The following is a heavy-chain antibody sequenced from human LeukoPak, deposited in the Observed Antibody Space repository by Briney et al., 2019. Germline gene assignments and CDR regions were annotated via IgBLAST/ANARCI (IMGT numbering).Heavy chain of an antibody. J-gene: IGHJ4*02. D-gene: IGHD6-19*01. CDR1: GFTFSSYD. V-gene: IGHV3-23*01. Sequence: GGSLRLSCAASGFTFSSYDMSWVRQAPGKGLEWVSGISGSGGRTDYPDSVKGRFTISRDNSKNTLYLQMHSLRAEDTAVYYCAKDHGAEAVAGFLDYWGQGTLVTVSS. CDR3: AKDHGAEAVAGFLDY. CDR2: ISGSGGRT.